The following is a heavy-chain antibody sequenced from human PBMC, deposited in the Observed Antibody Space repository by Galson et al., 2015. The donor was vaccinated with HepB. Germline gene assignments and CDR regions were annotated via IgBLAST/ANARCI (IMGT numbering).Heavy chain of an antibody. D-gene: IGHD3-10*01. CDR3: ARGQAVGSVSRFREGIDF. V-gene: IGHV4-34*01. J-gene: IGHJ3*01. CDR2: ITHRGTT. CDR1: GGSFGGYY. Sequence: ETLSLTCAVYGGSFGGYYWSWIRQSPGKGLEWIGDITHRGTTNYNPSLNGRVTMSVDVSTNQVSLKLSSVTAADTATYFCARGQAVGSVSRFREGIDFWGRGNMVTISS.